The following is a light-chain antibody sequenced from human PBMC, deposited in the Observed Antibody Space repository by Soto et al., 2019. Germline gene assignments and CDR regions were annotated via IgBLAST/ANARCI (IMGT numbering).Light chain of an antibody. CDR3: SSYTSSSPVV. Sequence: QSALTQPASVSGSPGQSITISCTGNSSDVGGYNYVSWYQQYPGKAPKLMIYEVSNRPSGVSNRFSGSKSGNTASLTISGLQSEDEADYYCSSYTSSSPVVFGGGTQLTVL. CDR1: SSDVGGYNY. J-gene: IGLJ2*01. CDR2: EVS. V-gene: IGLV2-14*01.